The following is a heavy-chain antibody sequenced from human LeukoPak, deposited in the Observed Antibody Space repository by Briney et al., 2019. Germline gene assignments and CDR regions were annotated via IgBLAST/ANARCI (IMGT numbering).Heavy chain of an antibody. CDR1: GGTFSSYA. CDR3: ARDVRFGANWFDP. D-gene: IGHD3-10*01. CDR2: IIPIFGTA. V-gene: IGHV1-69*13. Sequence: ASVKVSCKASGGTFSSYAISWVRQAPGQGLEWMGGIIPIFGTANYAQKFQGRVTITADESTSIAYMELSSLRSEDTAVYYCARDVRFGANWFDPWGQGTLVTVSS. J-gene: IGHJ5*02.